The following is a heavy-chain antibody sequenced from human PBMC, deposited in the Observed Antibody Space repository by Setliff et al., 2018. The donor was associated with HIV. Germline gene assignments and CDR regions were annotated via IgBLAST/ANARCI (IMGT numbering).Heavy chain of an antibody. J-gene: IGHJ5*02. Sequence: ASVKVSCKASGYTFTSYGISWVRQAPGQGLEWMGWVSAYNGNTNYAQKLQGRVTMTTDTSTSTAYMELRSLRSDDTAVYYCARRAAVAGRGWFDPWGQGALVTVSS. CDR1: GYTFTSYG. CDR3: ARRAAVAGRGWFDP. CDR2: VSAYNGNT. V-gene: IGHV1-18*01. D-gene: IGHD6-19*01.